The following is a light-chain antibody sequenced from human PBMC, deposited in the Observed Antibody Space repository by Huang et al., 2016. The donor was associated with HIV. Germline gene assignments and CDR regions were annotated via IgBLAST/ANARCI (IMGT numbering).Light chain of an antibody. J-gene: IGKJ2*01. CDR2: DAS. Sequence: DIVLTQSPAPLSLSPGERATLSCRASQSVSTYLAWYQQRPGQAPRLLIYDASNRAAGIPARFSGSGSGTDFTLTISGLEPEDFAVYYCQQRSAWPRTFGQGTKLEIK. CDR1: QSVSTY. CDR3: QQRSAWPRT. V-gene: IGKV3-11*01.